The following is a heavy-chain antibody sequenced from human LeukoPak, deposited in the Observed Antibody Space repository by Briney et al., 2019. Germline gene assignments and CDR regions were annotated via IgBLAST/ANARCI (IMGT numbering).Heavy chain of an antibody. CDR3: AKRAPITTSVYFHFYYMDV. J-gene: IGHJ6*03. CDR1: GFTFSSYA. CDR2: IRYDGINK. D-gene: IGHD4-11*01. Sequence: PGGSLRLSCAASGFTFSSYAMHWVRQAPGKGLEWVAFIRYDGINKYYADSVKGRFTISRDNSQNTLYLQMNSLRAEDTAVYYCAKRAPITTSVYFHFYYMDVWGIGTTVTVSS. V-gene: IGHV3-30*02.